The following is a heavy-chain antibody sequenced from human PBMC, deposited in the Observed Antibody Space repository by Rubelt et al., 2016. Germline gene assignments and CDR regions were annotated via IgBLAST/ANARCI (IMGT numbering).Heavy chain of an antibody. V-gene: IGHV4-38-2*02. CDR1: GYSISSDYC. D-gene: IGHD4-17*01. Sequence: QVQLQESGPGLVKPSETLSLTCTVSGYSISSDYCWGWIRQPPGKGLEGIGSISHSGAPYYTPSPMSRVTMYKDTPKNQFSLKRSSGTAADTAVYYCARDGADYGDDDFAYWGQGTLVTVSS. CDR2: ISHSGAP. CDR3: ARDGADYGDDDFAY. J-gene: IGHJ4*02.